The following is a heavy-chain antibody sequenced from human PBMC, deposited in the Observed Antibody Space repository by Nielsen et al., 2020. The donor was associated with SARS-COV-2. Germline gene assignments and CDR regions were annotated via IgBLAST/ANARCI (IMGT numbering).Heavy chain of an antibody. V-gene: IGHV4-4*07. CDR2: IYTSGST. Sequence: SETLSLTCTVSGGSISSYYWSWIRQPAGKGLGWIGRIYTSGSTYYNPSLKSRVTISVDTSKNQFSLKLSSVTATDTAVYYCADLGRPWEFNWFDPWGQGTLVTVSS. D-gene: IGHD1-26*01. J-gene: IGHJ5*02. CDR1: GGSISSYY. CDR3: ADLGRPWEFNWFDP.